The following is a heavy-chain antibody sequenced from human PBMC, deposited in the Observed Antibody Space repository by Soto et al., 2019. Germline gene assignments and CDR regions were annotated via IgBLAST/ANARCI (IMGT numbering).Heavy chain of an antibody. CDR3: ARASLTIFGAPYGMDV. CDR1: GYPFTSYI. D-gene: IGHD3-3*01. CDR2: ISGYNGDA. V-gene: IGHV1-18*04. J-gene: IGHJ6*02. Sequence: ASVKVSGRALGYPFTSYIFRWVRQPPGQGLEWMGWISGYNGDAEYSKNFQGRLTMTIDTSTTTASMELRSLRSDDTAVYYCARASLTIFGAPYGMDVWGQGTSVTV.